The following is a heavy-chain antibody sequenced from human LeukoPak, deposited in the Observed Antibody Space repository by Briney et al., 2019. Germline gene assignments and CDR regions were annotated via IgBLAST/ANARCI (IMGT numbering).Heavy chain of an antibody. J-gene: IGHJ4*02. V-gene: IGHV4-61*08. D-gene: IGHD3-16*01. CDR1: GDSITSGGYS. CDR3: ARGGVLKSVDY. CDR2: IYYSGST. Sequence: PSETLSLTCAVSGDSITSGGYSWSWIRQPPGKGLEWIGYIYYSGSTNYNPSLKSRVTISVDTSKNQFSLKLSSVTAADTAVYYCARGGVLKSVDYWGQGTLVAVSS.